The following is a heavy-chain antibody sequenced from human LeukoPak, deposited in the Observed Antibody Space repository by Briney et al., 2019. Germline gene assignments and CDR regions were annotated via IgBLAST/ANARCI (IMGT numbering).Heavy chain of an antibody. CDR3: ARGGNFYRGHYFDY. Sequence: PSETLSLTCTVSGGSISEYYWYWIRQPPGKGLEWIGHIYHTGSTKYHPSLKSRLTISVDTSKNQFSLRLTSVTAADTAVYYCARGGNFYRGHYFDYWGQGALVTVSS. CDR2: IYHTGST. D-gene: IGHD1-26*01. J-gene: IGHJ4*02. CDR1: GGSISEYY. V-gene: IGHV4-59*01.